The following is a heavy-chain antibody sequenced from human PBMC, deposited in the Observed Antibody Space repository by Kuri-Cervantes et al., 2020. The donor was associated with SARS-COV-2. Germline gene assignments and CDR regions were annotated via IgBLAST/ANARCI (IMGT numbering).Heavy chain of an antibody. CDR3: ARDRRGYSYGFALNWFDP. D-gene: IGHD5-18*01. J-gene: IGHJ5*02. CDR2: IIPIFGTA. Sequence: SVKVSCKASGGTFSSYAISWVRQAPGQGLEWMGGIIPIFGTANYAQKFQGRVTITADNSTSTAYMELSSLRSEATAVYYCARDRRGYSYGFALNWFDPWGQGTLVTVSS. V-gene: IGHV1-69*06. CDR1: GGTFSSYA.